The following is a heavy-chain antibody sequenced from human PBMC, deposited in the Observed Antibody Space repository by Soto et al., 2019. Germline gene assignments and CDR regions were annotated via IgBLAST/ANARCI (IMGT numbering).Heavy chain of an antibody. D-gene: IGHD3-3*01. Sequence: QVQLVESGGGVVQPGGSLRLSCAPSGFIFSRYGMHWVRQAPGKGLEWVAVIRYDGSKTYYEDSVKGRFTISRDNSKNTLYLQMNSLRAEDTAVYYCARVKQGRGGYDSPFDYWGQGTLVTVAS. V-gene: IGHV3-33*01. J-gene: IGHJ4*02. CDR3: ARVKQGRGGYDSPFDY. CDR1: GFIFSRYG. CDR2: IRYDGSKT.